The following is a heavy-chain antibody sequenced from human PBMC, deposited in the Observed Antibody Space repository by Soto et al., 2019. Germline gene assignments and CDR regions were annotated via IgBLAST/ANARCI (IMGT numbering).Heavy chain of an antibody. CDR2: IIPIFHKA. D-gene: IGHD1-7*01. Sequence: QVQLVQSGAEVKKPGSSVKVSCKASGDTFSRYAISWVRQAPGQGLEWMGGIIPIFHKAKYVQKFQGRVTITADESTSTAYMELSSLRSEDTAVYYCARDPNSNYGENWFDPWGQGTLVTVSS. CDR3: ARDPNSNYGENWFDP. J-gene: IGHJ5*02. CDR1: GDTFSRYA. V-gene: IGHV1-69*01.